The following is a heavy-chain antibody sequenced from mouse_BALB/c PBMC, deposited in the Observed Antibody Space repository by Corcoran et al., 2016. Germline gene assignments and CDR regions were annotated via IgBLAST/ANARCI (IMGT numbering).Heavy chain of an antibody. Sequence: EVQLQQSGAELVRPGALVKLSCKASGFNIKDYYMHWVKQRPEQGLEWIGWIDPENGNTIYDPKFQGKASITADTSSNTAYLQLSSLTSEDTAVYYCASPIYCGNYYAMDYWGQGTSVTVSS. D-gene: IGHD2-1*01. J-gene: IGHJ4*01. CDR3: ASPIYCGNYYAMDY. CDR2: IDPENGNT. CDR1: GFNIKDYY. V-gene: IGHV14-1*02.